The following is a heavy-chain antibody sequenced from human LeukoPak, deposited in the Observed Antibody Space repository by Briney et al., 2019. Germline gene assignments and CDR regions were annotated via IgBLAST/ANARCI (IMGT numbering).Heavy chain of an antibody. CDR2: IYTSGST. CDR1: GGSISSYY. Sequence: SETLSLTCTVSGGSISSYYWSWIRQPAGKGLEWIGRIYTSGSTNYNPSLKSRVTMSVDTSKNQCTLKLSSVTAADTAVYYCARGPRPEVATDDYFQHWGQGTLVTVSS. V-gene: IGHV4-4*07. D-gene: IGHD5-12*01. CDR3: ARGPRPEVATDDYFQH. J-gene: IGHJ1*01.